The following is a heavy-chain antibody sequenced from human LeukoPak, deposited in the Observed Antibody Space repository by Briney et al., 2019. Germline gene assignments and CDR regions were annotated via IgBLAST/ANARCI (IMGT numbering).Heavy chain of an antibody. Sequence: GGSLRPSCAPYGFTFSGYWMSWVRQAPGKGLEWVANINQDGSEKYFMDYVKGRFTISRDNAKNSLFLQMNSLRAEDTALYFCARDGGSADLWGRGTMVTVSS. D-gene: IGHD2-15*01. CDR1: GFTFSGYW. CDR3: ARDGGSADL. J-gene: IGHJ3*01. V-gene: IGHV3-7*01. CDR2: INQDGSEK.